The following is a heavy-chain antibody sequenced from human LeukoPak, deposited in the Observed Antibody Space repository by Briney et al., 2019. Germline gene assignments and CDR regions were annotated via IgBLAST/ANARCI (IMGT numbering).Heavy chain of an antibody. J-gene: IGHJ4*02. V-gene: IGHV3-23*01. D-gene: IGHD3-22*01. CDR2: ISGSGGST. CDR3: AKVSGYYYGPFDY. Sequence: PGRSLRLSCAASGFTFSSYAMSWVRQAPGKGLEWVSAISGSGGSTYYADSVKGRFTISRDNSKNTLYLQMNSLRAEDTAVYYCAKVSGYYYGPFDYWGQGTLVTVSS. CDR1: GFTFSSYA.